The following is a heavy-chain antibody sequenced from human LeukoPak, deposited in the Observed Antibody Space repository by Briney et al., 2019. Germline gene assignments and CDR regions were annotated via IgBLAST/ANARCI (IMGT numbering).Heavy chain of an antibody. CDR1: GGSMSSYY. J-gene: IGHJ2*01. Sequence: KASETLSLTCTVSGGSMSSYYWSWIRQPPGKGLEWIGYIFYSGSTNYNPSLKSRVTLSVDTSKNQFSPKLGSVTAADTAVYYCARTFLGDWYFDLWGRGTLVTVSS. D-gene: IGHD1-26*01. CDR3: ARTFLGDWYFDL. V-gene: IGHV4-59*08. CDR2: IFYSGST.